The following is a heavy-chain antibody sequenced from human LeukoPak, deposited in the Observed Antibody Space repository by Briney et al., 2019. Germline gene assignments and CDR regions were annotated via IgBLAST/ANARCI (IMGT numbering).Heavy chain of an antibody. V-gene: IGHV3-49*04. J-gene: IGHJ4*02. CDR3: ARDILTGYYQPDY. D-gene: IGHD3-9*01. CDR1: GFTFGDYA. Sequence: GRSLRLSCTASGFTFGDYAISWVRQAPGKGLEWVGFIRSKAYGGATEYGASVKGRFTISRDDSKSIAYLQMNSLKTEDTPVYYCARDILTGYYQPDYWGQGTLVTVSS. CDR2: IRSKAYGGAT.